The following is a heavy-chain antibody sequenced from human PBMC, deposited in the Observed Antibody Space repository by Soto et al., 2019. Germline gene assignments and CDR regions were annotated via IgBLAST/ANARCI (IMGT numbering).Heavy chain of an antibody. Sequence: QVQLVQSGPEVKKPWASVTVSCKASGYIFTNHYIHWVRQAPGQGLEWMGIINPSGGSTNYLQKFQGRVTMTRDTSTSTVYMELSSLRSEDTAVYFCARADYYDSSGFYSDYWGQGTLVTVSS. CDR3: ARADYYDSSGFYSDY. CDR1: GYIFTNHY. V-gene: IGHV1-46*01. J-gene: IGHJ4*02. CDR2: INPSGGST. D-gene: IGHD3-22*01.